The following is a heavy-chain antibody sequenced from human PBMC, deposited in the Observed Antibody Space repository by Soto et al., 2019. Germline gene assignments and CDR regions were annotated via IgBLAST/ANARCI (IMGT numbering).Heavy chain of an antibody. Sequence: SETLSLTCTVSGGSISSYYWSWIRQPPGKGLEWIGYIYYSGSTNYNPSLKSRVTISVDTSKNQFSLKLSSVTAADTAVYYCARDSIAAAGLDYWGQGTLVTVSS. CDR3: ARDSIAAAGLDY. V-gene: IGHV4-59*01. CDR2: IYYSGST. J-gene: IGHJ4*02. CDR1: GGSISSYY. D-gene: IGHD6-13*01.